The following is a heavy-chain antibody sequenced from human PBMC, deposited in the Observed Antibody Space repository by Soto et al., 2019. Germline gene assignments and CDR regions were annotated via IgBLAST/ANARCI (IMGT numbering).Heavy chain of an antibody. CDR1: GYTFTSYG. Sequence: QVQLVQSGAEVKKPGASVKVSCKASGYTFTSYGISWVRQAPGQGLEGMGWINAYNGNTNYAQKLQGRVTMTTDTSTSTAYVELRSLRSGDTAVFSCARDPVAGTYFDYWGQGTLVTVSS. CDR2: INAYNGNT. CDR3: ARDPVAGTYFDY. J-gene: IGHJ4*02. D-gene: IGHD6-19*01. V-gene: IGHV1-18*01.